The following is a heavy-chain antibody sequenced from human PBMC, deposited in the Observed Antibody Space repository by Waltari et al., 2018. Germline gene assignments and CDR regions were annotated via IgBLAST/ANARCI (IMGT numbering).Heavy chain of an antibody. CDR3: ARGIAVAGNILDY. CDR2: MNPNSGNT. V-gene: IGHV1-8*03. J-gene: IGHJ4*02. D-gene: IGHD6-19*01. Sequence: QVQLVQSGAEVKKPGASVQVSCKASGYTFTSYSLNWVLKATGQGLEWMGWMNPNSGNTGYAQKFQGRVTITRNTSISTAYMELSSLRSEDTAVYYCARGIAVAGNILDYWGQGTLVTVSS. CDR1: GYTFTSYS.